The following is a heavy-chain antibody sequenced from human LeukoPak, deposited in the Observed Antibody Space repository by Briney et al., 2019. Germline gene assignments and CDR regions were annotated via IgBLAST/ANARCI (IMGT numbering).Heavy chain of an antibody. D-gene: IGHD3-22*01. CDR1: GFTFSSYA. J-gene: IGHJ4*02. V-gene: IGHV3-23*01. CDR3: AKGAVGDYYDSSGYYY. CDR2: ISGSGGST. Sequence: GGSLRLSCAASGFTFSSYAMSWVRQAPGKGPEWVSAISGSGGSTYYADSVKGRFTISRDNSKNTLYLQMNSLRAEDTAVYYCAKGAVGDYYDSSGYYYWGQGTLVTVSS.